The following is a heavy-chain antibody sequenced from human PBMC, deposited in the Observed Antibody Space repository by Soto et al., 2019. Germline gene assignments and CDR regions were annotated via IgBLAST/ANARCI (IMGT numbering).Heavy chain of an antibody. Sequence: HPGGSLRLSCAASGFTFSSYGMHWVRQAPGKGLEWVAVISYDGSNKYYADSVKGRFTISRDNSKNTLYLQMNSLRAEDTAVYYCAKALGLLLWFGELSGADAFDIWGQGTMVTVSS. J-gene: IGHJ3*02. CDR3: AKALGLLLWFGELSGADAFDI. CDR1: GFTFSSYG. D-gene: IGHD3-10*01. CDR2: ISYDGSNK. V-gene: IGHV3-30*18.